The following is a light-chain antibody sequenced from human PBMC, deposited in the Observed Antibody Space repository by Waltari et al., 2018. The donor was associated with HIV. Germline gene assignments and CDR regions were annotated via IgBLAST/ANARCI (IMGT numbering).Light chain of an antibody. CDR1: SRDVGGYNS. CDR2: DVS. Sequence: SALTQPASVSGSPGQSITISCTGTSRDVGGYNSVSWYQHHPGKAPKLMIYDVSNRPSGVSNRFSGSKSGNTASLTISGLQAEDEADYYCNSYTTSSTLHVVFGGGTKLTVL. CDR3: NSYTTSSTLHVV. V-gene: IGLV2-14*03. J-gene: IGLJ2*01.